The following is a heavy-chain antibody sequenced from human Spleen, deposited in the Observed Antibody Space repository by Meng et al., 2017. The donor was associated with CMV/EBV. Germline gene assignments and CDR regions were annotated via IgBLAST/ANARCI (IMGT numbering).Heavy chain of an antibody. J-gene: IGHJ4*02. D-gene: IGHD3-22*01. CDR1: GGSLSGYY. Sequence: SETLSLTCAVYGGSLSGYYWSWIRQPPGKGLEWIGEINHSGSTNYNPSLKSRVTISVDTSKNQFSLKLSSVTAADTAVYYCATLDSSGAFFDYWGQGTLVTVSS. CDR2: INHSGST. CDR3: ATLDSSGAFFDY. V-gene: IGHV4-34*01.